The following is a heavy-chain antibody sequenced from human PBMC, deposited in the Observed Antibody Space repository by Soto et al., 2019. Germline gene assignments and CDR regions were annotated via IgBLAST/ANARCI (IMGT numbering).Heavy chain of an antibody. CDR1: AFTFNNYA. D-gene: IGHD3-10*01. V-gene: IGHV3-23*01. J-gene: IGHJ6*02. CDR3: VRDNGAMDV. Sequence: EVQLLESGGGLVQPGGSLSLSCAASAFTFNNYAMSWVRQAPGKGLEWVSGIGGSGRTTYYADSVKGRFTISRDNSKNSLYLQINSLTAADTAVYYCVRDNGAMDVCGQGTTVTVSS. CDR2: IGGSGRTT.